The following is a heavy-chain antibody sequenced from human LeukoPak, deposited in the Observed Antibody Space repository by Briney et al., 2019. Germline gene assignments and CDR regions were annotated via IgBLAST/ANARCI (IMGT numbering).Heavy chain of an antibody. J-gene: IGHJ5*02. D-gene: IGHD3-9*01. CDR3: AKNGQTGFSFDP. Sequence: SETLSLTCAVYGEALHGHYWSWIRQSPGKGLEWLGEGDDRGGTKYNPSFKSRVTISAEPSRNQFSLKLNSVTAADTAVYHCAKNGQTGFSFDPWGQGTLVSVS. CDR2: GDDRGGT. CDR1: GEALHGHY. V-gene: IGHV4-34*01.